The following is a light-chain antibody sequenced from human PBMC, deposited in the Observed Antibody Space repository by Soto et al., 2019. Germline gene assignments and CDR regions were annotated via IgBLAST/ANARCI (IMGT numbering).Light chain of an antibody. CDR1: QSVSNNY. J-gene: IGKJ1*01. CDR3: QQYGSSPTT. CDR2: GAS. V-gene: IGKV3-20*01. Sequence: EIVLTQSPGTMSLSPGERATLSCRASQSVSNNYLAWYQQKPGQSPRLLIYGASNRASGISDRFSGSGSGTDFTLTISRLEPEDFAVYYCQQYGSSPTTFGQGTKVDIK.